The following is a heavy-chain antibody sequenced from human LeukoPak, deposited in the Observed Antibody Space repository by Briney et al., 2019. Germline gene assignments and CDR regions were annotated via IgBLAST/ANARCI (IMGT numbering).Heavy chain of an antibody. Sequence: GGPVRLSCAASGFPFSNYWMHWVRPAPGKGLVWVSRINSDGINTSYADSVKGRFTISRDNAKNTLNLQMNSLRAEDTAVYYCARGGFDYWGQGTLVTVSS. CDR1: GFPFSNYW. J-gene: IGHJ4*02. V-gene: IGHV3-74*01. CDR3: ARGGFDY. CDR2: INSDGINT.